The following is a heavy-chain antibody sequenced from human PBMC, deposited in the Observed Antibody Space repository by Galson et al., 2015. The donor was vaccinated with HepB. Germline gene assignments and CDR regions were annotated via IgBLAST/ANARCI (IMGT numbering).Heavy chain of an antibody. CDR1: GFTFSSYA. Sequence: SLRLSCAASGFTFSSYAMSWVRQTPGKGLEWVSGISGSGGSTYYAESVKGRFTISRDNSKNTLYLQMSSLRAEDTAVYYRAKGGGWGAEYFQHWGQGTLVTVSS. V-gene: IGHV3-23*01. CDR2: ISGSGGST. CDR3: AKGGGWGAEYFQH. J-gene: IGHJ1*01. D-gene: IGHD6-19*01.